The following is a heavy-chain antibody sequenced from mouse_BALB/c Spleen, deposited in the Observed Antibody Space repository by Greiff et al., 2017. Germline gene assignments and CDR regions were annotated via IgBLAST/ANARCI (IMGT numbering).Heavy chain of an antibody. D-gene: IGHD2-3*01. J-gene: IGHJ1*01. Sequence: EVQRVESGPGLVKPSQSLSLTCSVTGYSITSGYYWNWIRQFPGNKLEWMGYISYDGSNNYNPSLKNRISITRDTSKNQFFLKLNSVTTEDTATYYCARVYDYGYFDVWGAGTTVTVSS. V-gene: IGHV3-6*02. CDR3: ARVYDYGYFDV. CDR2: ISYDGSN. CDR1: GYSITSGYY.